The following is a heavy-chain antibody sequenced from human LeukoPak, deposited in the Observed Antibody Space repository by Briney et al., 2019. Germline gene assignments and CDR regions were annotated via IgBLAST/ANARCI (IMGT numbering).Heavy chain of an antibody. CDR3: AKDLRDNYYDSSGYLDY. D-gene: IGHD3-22*01. J-gene: IGHJ4*02. CDR2: IRYDGSNK. Sequence: GGSLRLSCAASGFTFSSYGMHWVRQAPGKGLEWVAFIRYDGSNKYYADSVKGRFTISRDNSKNTLYLQMNSLRAEDTAVYYCAKDLRDNYYDSSGYLDYWGQGTLVTVSS. V-gene: IGHV3-30*02. CDR1: GFTFSSYG.